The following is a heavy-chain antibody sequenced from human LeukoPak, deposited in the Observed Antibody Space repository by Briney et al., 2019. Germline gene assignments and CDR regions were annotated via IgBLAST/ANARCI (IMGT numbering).Heavy chain of an antibody. CDR1: GFSFSDYN. CDR3: ARRYYDSSGTATAEIYYFDY. J-gene: IGHJ4*02. Sequence: PGGSLRLSCAASGFSFSDYNMSWVRQAPGKGLEWVAYISSSSSTTHYADSVTGRFSISRDNAKNSLYLQMNSLRAEDTALYYCARRYYDSSGTATAEIYYFDYWGQGTLVTVSS. V-gene: IGHV3-48*01. CDR2: ISSSSSTT. D-gene: IGHD3-22*01.